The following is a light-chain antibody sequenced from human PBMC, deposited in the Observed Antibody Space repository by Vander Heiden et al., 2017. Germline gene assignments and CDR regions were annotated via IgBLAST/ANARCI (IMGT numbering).Light chain of an antibody. CDR2: DDS. Sequence: SYVLTQPPSVSVAPGQTASIPCGGYNIGVRPVHCYHLQPGQAPLLVVFDDSDRHSGIPERFSGSNSRNTATLTISWVEAGDEADYYCQVWDTNSDLVFGPGTKVSVL. CDR1: NIGVRP. CDR3: QVWDTNSDLV. V-gene: IGLV3-21*02. J-gene: IGLJ1*01.